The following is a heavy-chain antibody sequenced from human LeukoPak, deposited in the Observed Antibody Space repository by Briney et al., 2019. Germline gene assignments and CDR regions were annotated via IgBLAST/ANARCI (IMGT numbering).Heavy chain of an antibody. CDR3: AKDQTRSFGYSGDYYYFDY. J-gene: IGHJ4*02. Sequence: GGSLRLSCAASGFTFSGYGMHWVRQAPGKGLEWVAFIHYDGRTKYYADSVKGRFTISRDNSKNTLYLQMNSLRAEDTAVYYCAKDQTRSFGYSGDYYYFDYWGQGTLVTVSS. CDR2: IHYDGRTK. V-gene: IGHV3-30*02. D-gene: IGHD6-19*01. CDR1: GFTFSGYG.